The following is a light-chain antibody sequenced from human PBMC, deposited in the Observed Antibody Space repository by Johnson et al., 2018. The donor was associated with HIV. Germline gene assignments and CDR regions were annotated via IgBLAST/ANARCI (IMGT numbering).Light chain of an antibody. CDR2: DNN. Sequence: QSVLTQPPSVSAAPGQKVTISCSGSSSNIGNNYVSWYQQLPGTAPKLLIYDNNKRPSVIPDRFSGSKSGTSATLGITGLQTGDEADYYCGTWDSSLSASYVLGTGTKVTVL. J-gene: IGLJ1*01. CDR1: SSNIGNNY. V-gene: IGLV1-51*01. CDR3: GTWDSSLSASYV.